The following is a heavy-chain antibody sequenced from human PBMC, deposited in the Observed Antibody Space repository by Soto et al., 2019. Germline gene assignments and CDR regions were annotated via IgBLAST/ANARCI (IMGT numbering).Heavy chain of an antibody. D-gene: IGHD2-2*01. CDR2: MNPNSGNT. CDR1: GYTFTSYD. V-gene: IGHV1-8*01. J-gene: IGHJ2*01. Sequence: ASVKVSCKASGYTFTSYDINWVRQATGQGLEWMGWMNPNSGNTGYAQKFQGRVTMTRNTSISTAYMELSSLRSEDTAVYYCARGSLPYRYCSSTSCYLPTFFTRYRWYFDLWGRGTLVTVSS. CDR3: ARGSLPYRYCSSTSCYLPTFFTRYRWYFDL.